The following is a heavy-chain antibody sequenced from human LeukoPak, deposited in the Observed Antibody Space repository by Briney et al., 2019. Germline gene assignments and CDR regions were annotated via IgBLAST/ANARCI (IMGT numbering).Heavy chain of an antibody. J-gene: IGHJ5*02. Sequence: SETLSLTCTVSGGSISSYYWSWIRQPPRKGVEWIGYIYYSGSTNYNPSLKSRVTISVDTSKNQFSLKLSSVTAADTAVYYCARAIEYSSSWFDPWGQGTLVTVSS. V-gene: IGHV4-59*01. CDR2: IYYSGST. CDR3: ARAIEYSSSWFDP. D-gene: IGHD6-6*01. CDR1: GGSISSYY.